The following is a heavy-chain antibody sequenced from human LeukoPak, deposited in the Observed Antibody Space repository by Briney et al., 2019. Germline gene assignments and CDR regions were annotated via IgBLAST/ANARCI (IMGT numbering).Heavy chain of an antibody. D-gene: IGHD3-10*01. CDR2: ISYDGSNK. CDR1: GFTFSSYA. Sequence: GGSLRLSCAASGFTFSSYAMHWVRQAPGKGLEWVAVISYDGSNKYYADSVKGRFTISRDNSKNTLYLQMNSLRAEDTAVYYCARVGMRGAAFDIWGQGTMVTVSS. CDR3: ARVGMRGAAFDI. J-gene: IGHJ3*02. V-gene: IGHV3-30-3*01.